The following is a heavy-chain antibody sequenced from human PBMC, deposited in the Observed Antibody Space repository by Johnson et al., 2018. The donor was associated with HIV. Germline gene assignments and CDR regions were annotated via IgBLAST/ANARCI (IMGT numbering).Heavy chain of an antibody. CDR1: GFTISSNY. V-gene: IGHV3-66*01. CDR2: INSGGST. Sequence: MQLVESGGGLVQPGGSLRLSCAASGFTISSNYMSWVRQVPGKGLEWVSVINSGGSTYYADFVKGRFIISRDNSKNTLYIQMNSLRAEDTAVYYCARDALESPWGFDIWGQGTLVTVSS. CDR3: ARDALESPWGFDI. J-gene: IGHJ3*02. D-gene: IGHD7-27*01.